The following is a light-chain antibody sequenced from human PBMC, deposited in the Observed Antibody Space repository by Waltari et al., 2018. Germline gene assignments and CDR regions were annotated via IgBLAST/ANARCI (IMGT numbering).Light chain of an antibody. CDR3: QKYDRLPAT. Sequence: EVVLTQSPGTLSLSPGERATLYCRASQSVGRYLAWYQQKPGRAPRLLIDGASSRATGIPDRFSGVGSGTDFSLTISRLEAEDFAVYYCQKYDRLPATFGQGTKVEIK. CDR1: QSVGRY. J-gene: IGKJ1*01. V-gene: IGKV3-20*01. CDR2: GAS.